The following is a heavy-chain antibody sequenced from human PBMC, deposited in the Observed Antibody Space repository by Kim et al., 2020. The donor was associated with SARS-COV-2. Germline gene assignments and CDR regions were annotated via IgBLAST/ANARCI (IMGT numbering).Heavy chain of an antibody. CDR3: ASHYYDSSGYYYDAFDI. Sequence: LKRRVTISVDTSKNQFSLKRSSVTAADTAVYYCASHYYDSSGYYYDAFDIWGQGTMVTVSS. J-gene: IGHJ3*02. V-gene: IGHV4-61*07. D-gene: IGHD3-22*01.